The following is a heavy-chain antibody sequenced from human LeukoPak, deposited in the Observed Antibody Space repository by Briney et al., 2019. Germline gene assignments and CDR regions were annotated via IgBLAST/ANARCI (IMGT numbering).Heavy chain of an antibody. J-gene: IGHJ4*02. CDR1: GFTFSSYD. V-gene: IGHV3-13*01. Sequence: GGSLRLSCAASGFTFSSYDMHWVRQATGKGLEWVSAIGTAGDTYYPGSVKGRFTISRDNAENSLYLQMNSLRAEDTAVYYCARDHRYGGLFDYWGQGTLVTVSS. D-gene: IGHD1-1*01. CDR2: IGTAGDT. CDR3: ARDHRYGGLFDY.